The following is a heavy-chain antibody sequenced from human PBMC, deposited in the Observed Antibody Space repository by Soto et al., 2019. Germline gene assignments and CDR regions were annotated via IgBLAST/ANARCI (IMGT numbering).Heavy chain of an antibody. CDR3: AKGTTVVTLGQGRLSGYYYYYGMDV. V-gene: IGHV1-69*13. Sequence: EASVKVSCKASGGTFSSYAISWVRQAPGQGLEWMGGIIPIFGTANYAQKFQGRVTITADESTSTAYMELSSLRSEDTAVYYCAKGTTVVTLGQGRLSGYYYYYGMDVWGQGTTVTVSS. D-gene: IGHD4-17*01. CDR2: IIPIFGTA. CDR1: GGTFSSYA. J-gene: IGHJ6*02.